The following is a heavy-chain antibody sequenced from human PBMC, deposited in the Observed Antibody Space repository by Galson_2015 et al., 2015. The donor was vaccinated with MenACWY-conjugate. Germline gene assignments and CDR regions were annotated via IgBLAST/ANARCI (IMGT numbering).Heavy chain of an antibody. J-gene: IGHJ5*02. D-gene: IGHD6-13*01. CDR2: ISATSATI. V-gene: IGHV3-21*01. CDR1: GFTFSSFS. Sequence: SLRLSCAASGFTFSSFSMNWVRQAPGKGLEWVSSISATSATIYYIDSVKGRFTISRDNAKNSLYLQMNSLRAEDTAVYYCARTAGSVPPWGLGTLVTVSS. CDR3: ARTAGSVPP.